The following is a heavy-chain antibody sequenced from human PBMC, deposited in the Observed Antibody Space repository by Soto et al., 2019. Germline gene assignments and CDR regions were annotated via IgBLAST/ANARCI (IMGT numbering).Heavy chain of an antibody. Sequence: SETLSLTCTVSGGSISSYYWSWIRQPPGKGLEWIGYIYYSGSTYYNPSLKSRVTISVDTSKNQFSLKLSSVTAADTAVYYCARGGTLQPSEHDLFDYWGQGTLVTSPQ. J-gene: IGHJ4*02. CDR1: GGSISSYY. CDR2: IYYSGST. D-gene: IGHD3-16*01. V-gene: IGHV4-59*08. CDR3: ARGGTLQPSEHDLFDY.